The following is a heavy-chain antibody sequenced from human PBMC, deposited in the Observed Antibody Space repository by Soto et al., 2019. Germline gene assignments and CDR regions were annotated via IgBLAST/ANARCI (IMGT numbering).Heavy chain of an antibody. Sequence: ASVKVSCKASGYNFRIYAVHWVRQAPGQRLEWMGWINADNGNTKYSQRFQGRVTLIRDTSARTVYMELNSLRSEDTAVYYCTNDTYVLGDSCAQGTLVTVSS. D-gene: IGHD3-16*01. CDR1: GYNFRIYA. CDR2: INADNGNT. J-gene: IGHJ5*01. V-gene: IGHV1-3*01. CDR3: TNDTYVLGDS.